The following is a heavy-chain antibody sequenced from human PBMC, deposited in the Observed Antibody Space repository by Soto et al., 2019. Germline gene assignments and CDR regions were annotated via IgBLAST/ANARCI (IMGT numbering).Heavy chain of an antibody. D-gene: IGHD3-10*01. Sequence: SVKISCKASGGTFSSYAINWVRQAPGQGLEWMGGIIPIFGTAKYPQKFQGRVTITADRSTSTSYMELSSLRSEDTAVYYCARGGGGSGSAAYFYYGMDVWG. CDR3: ARGGGGSGSAAYFYYGMDV. CDR2: IIPIFGTA. V-gene: IGHV1-69*06. J-gene: IGHJ6*02. CDR1: GGTFSSYA.